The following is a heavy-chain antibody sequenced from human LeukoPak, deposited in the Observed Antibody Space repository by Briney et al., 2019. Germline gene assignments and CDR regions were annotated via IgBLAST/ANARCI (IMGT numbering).Heavy chain of an antibody. CDR1: GYSISSGYH. J-gene: IGHJ4*02. D-gene: IGHD6-19*01. CDR3: ARDPGGSSGWYFDY. Sequence: SETLSLTCAVPGYSISSGYHWGWIRQSPGKGLEWIGSINHSGSTYYNPPLKGRVTISLDTSKNQFSLKLSSVTAADTAVYYCARDPGGSSGWYFDYWGQGTLVTVSS. V-gene: IGHV4-38-2*02. CDR2: INHSGST.